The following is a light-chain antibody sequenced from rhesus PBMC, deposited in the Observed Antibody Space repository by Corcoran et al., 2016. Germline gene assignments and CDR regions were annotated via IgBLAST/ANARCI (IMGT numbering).Light chain of an antibody. CDR1: TGEVTSGNY. CDR2: NTN. V-gene: IGLV7-76*01. Sequence: QAVVTKEPSMTVSPGGTVTLKGGSSTGEVTSGNYPKWFQQKPGQVPRGLIYNTNSKQSLTPARFSGSLAGGKAALTLSGAQPEDEAEYYCLLYYSGADVLGSGTKLTVL. J-gene: IGLJ6*01. CDR3: LLYYSGADV.